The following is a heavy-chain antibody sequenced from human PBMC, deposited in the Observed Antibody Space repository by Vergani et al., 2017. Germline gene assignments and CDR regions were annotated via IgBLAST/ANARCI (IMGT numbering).Heavy chain of an antibody. CDR1: GGFINNYY. CDR2: INSIGIT. V-gene: IGHV4-59*01. CDR3: SSLHEP. Sequence: QVQLQESDPGLLRPSETLSLTCTVSGGFINNYYRWSWIRQTPGRGLEWIGCINSIGITNYNPSLKSRVTISTDTSNNQFSLELTSLTPADKAVYFCSSLHEPWGQGTLVIVSS. J-gene: IGHJ5*02.